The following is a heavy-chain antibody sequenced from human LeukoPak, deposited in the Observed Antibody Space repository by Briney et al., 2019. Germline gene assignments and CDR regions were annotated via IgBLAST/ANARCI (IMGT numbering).Heavy chain of an antibody. Sequence: GTLRLSCAASGFTFSSYGMSWVRQAPGKGLEWIGSIYYSGSTYYNPSLKSRVTISVDTSKNQFSLKLSSVTAADTAVYYCASYSGSWYFDYWGQGTLVTVSS. CDR1: GFTFSSYG. CDR2: IYYSGST. CDR3: ASYSGSWYFDY. D-gene: IGHD1-26*01. V-gene: IGHV4-38-2*01. J-gene: IGHJ4*02.